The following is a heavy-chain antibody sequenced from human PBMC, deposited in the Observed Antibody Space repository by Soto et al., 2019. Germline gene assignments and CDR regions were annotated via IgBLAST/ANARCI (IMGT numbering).Heavy chain of an antibody. V-gene: IGHV2-5*02. CDR2: IYWDDDK. D-gene: IGHD6-19*01. CDR1: GFSLSTSGVG. J-gene: IGHJ4*02. CDR3: AHRRSVTVAGLYFDY. Sequence: SGPTLVHPTQTLTLTCTFSGFSLSTSGVGVGWIRQPPGKALEWLALIYWDDDKRYSPSLKSRLTITKDTSKNQVVLTMTNMDPVDTATYYCAHRRSVTVAGLYFDYWGQGTLVTVSS.